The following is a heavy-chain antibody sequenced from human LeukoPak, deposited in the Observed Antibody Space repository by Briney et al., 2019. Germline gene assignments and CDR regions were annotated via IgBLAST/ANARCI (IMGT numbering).Heavy chain of an antibody. Sequence: GGSLRLSCTGSGFTFSSYNMNWVRQAPGKGLEWVSTITSTSTYIAYADSVKGRFTISRDNADNSVYLQMNSLRADDTAIYYCAKERPHGMDVWGQGTSVTASS. CDR3: AKERPHGMDV. V-gene: IGHV3-21*01. D-gene: IGHD6-6*01. CDR2: ITSTSTYI. CDR1: GFTFSSYN. J-gene: IGHJ6*02.